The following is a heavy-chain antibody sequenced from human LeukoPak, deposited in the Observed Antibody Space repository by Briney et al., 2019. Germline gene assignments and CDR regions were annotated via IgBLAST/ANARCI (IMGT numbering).Heavy chain of an antibody. J-gene: IGHJ6*03. CDR3: ARGPGYSSSWYVGENYYYYYYMDV. D-gene: IGHD6-13*01. CDR2: ISAYNGNT. CDR1: GYTFTSYG. V-gene: IGHV1-18*01. Sequence: GASVKVSCKASGYTFTSYGISWVRQAPGQGLEWMGWISAYNGNTDYAQKLQGRVTMTTDTSTSTAYMELRSLRSDDTAVYYCARGPGYSSSWYVGENYYYYYYMDVWGKGTTVTISS.